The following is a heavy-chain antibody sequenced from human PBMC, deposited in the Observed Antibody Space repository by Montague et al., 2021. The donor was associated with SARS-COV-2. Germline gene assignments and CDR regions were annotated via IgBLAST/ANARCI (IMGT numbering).Heavy chain of an antibody. CDR1: GGSFTTYY. V-gene: IGHV4-34*01. J-gene: IGHJ4*02. CDR3: ARNSFRARFLDWSFYFTF. Sequence: SETLSLTCAVYGGSFTTYYWSWIRQPAGKGLEWIGEINHCGTTNXNPARRSRVTMSVDTSKNQFSLTLTSVTAADTAIYFCARNSFRARFLDWSFYFTFWGQGSVVTVSS. CDR2: INHCGTT. D-gene: IGHD3/OR15-3a*01.